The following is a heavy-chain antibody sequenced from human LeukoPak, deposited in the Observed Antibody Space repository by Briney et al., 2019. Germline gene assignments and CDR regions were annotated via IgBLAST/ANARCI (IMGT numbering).Heavy chain of an antibody. J-gene: IGHJ3*01. D-gene: IGHD5-24*01. CDR2: ANPNISGT. CDR1: GHTFTGYY. Sequence: ASVTLSCKVSGHTFTGYYMHWVRQPLEQGREWKGSANPNISGTNHVQKLQGRVTMTRDTSISTAYMELGRLRSDDKAVYYCARDRELATIMGGVQFAFHFWGQGTMVTVSS. CDR3: ARDRELATIMGGVQFAFHF. V-gene: IGHV1-2*02.